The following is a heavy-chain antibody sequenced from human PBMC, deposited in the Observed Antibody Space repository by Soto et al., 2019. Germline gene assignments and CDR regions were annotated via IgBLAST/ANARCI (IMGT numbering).Heavy chain of an antibody. D-gene: IGHD3-16*02. CDR1: GFTFSSYA. J-gene: IGHJ3*02. CDR2: ISGSGGST. CDR3: AKREVLRGWLHLGELSVGDQAFDI. Sequence: GGSLRLSCAASGFTFSSYAMSWVRQAPGKGLEWVSAISGSGGSTYYADSVKGRFTISRDNSKNTLYLQMNSLRAEDTAVYYCAKREVLRGWLHLGELSVGDQAFDIWGQGTMVTVSS. V-gene: IGHV3-23*01.